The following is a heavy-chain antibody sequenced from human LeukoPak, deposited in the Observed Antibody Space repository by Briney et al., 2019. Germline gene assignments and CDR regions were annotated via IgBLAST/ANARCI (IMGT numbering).Heavy chain of an antibody. J-gene: IGHJ4*02. V-gene: IGHV3-9*01. Sequence: GGSLRLSCVAPGFTFDDYAMHWVRQAPGKGLEWVSGISWNSGSIGYADSVKGRFTISRDNAKNSLYLQMNSLRAEDTALYYCAKDTRLAVAGTFDYWGQGTLVTVSS. CDR3: AKDTRLAVAGTFDY. CDR1: GFTFDDYA. CDR2: ISWNSGSI. D-gene: IGHD6-19*01.